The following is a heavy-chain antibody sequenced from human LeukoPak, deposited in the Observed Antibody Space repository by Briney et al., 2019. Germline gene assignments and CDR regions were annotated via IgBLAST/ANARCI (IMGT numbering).Heavy chain of an antibody. CDR1: GFTFSNYG. V-gene: IGHV3-53*01. J-gene: IGHJ4*02. CDR3: ARDGLYDILTGYYTDY. CDR2: IYSGGST. D-gene: IGHD3-9*01. Sequence: PGGSLRLSCAASGFTFSNYGMSWVRQAPGKGLEWVSVIYSGGSTYYADSVKGRFTISRDTSKNTLYLQMNNLRAEDTAVYYCARDGLYDILTGYYTDYWGQGTLVTVSS.